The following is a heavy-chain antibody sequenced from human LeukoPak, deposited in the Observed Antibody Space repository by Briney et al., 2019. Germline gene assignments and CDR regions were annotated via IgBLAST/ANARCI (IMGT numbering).Heavy chain of an antibody. J-gene: IGHJ6*02. CDR2: ISGSGGST. D-gene: IGHD6-19*01. CDR1: GFIFNNYA. Sequence: TGGSLRLSCAGSGFIFNNYAMHWVRQAPGKGLEWVSAISGSGGSTYYADSVKGRFTISRDNSKNTLYLQMNSLRAEDTAVYYCAKDQAVAGTGMDVWGQGTTVTVSS. V-gene: IGHV3-23*01. CDR3: AKDQAVAGTGMDV.